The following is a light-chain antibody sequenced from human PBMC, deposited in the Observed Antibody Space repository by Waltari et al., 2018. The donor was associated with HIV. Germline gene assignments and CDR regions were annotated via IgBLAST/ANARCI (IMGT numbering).Light chain of an antibody. J-gene: IGLJ2*01. CDR1: SSDVGGSNY. Sequence: QSALTQPASVSGSPGQSITISCTGTSSDVGGSNYVSWYQHHPGRAPKLMIYEVSNRPSGVSNCFSGSKSGNTASLTISGLQAEDEADYYCSSYTSSSPLFGGGTKLTVL. CDR3: SSYTSSSPL. V-gene: IGLV2-14*01. CDR2: EVS.